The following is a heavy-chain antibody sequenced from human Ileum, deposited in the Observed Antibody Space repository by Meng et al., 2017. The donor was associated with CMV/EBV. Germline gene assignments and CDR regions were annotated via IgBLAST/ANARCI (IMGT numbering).Heavy chain of an antibody. Sequence: RLSCAASRFTFSTYWMTWARQAPGKGLEWVANINKDGAEKNYADSVKGRFIISRDNARNSLYLQMDSLRVEDTALYYCARGGSYPSPWGQGTLVTVSS. J-gene: IGHJ5*02. CDR1: RFTFSTYW. V-gene: IGHV3-7*04. CDR2: INKDGAEK. D-gene: IGHD1-26*01. CDR3: ARGGSYPSP.